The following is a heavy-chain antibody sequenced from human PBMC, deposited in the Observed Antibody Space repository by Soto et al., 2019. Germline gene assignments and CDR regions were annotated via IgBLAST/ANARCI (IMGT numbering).Heavy chain of an antibody. CDR3: ASGGSTSWLRALDL. Sequence: EVQLVESGGGLVQPGGSLRLSCAVSGFTFSNYYMQWVRQGPGKGLVYVARIDFDGRSTVHADSVKGRFTISRDNAKNTLYLQMNSLGAVDTGVYYCASGGSTSWLRALDLWGQGTLVTVSS. CDR2: IDFDGRST. V-gene: IGHV3-74*01. J-gene: IGHJ5*02. D-gene: IGHD6-13*01. CDR1: GFTFSNYY.